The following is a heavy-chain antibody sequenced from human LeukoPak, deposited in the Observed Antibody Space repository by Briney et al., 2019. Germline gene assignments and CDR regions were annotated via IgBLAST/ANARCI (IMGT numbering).Heavy chain of an antibody. J-gene: IGHJ4*02. CDR2: INHSGST. CDR1: GGSFSGYY. D-gene: IGHD3-10*01. V-gene: IGHV4-34*01. CDR3: ARNYRFGELYPLMDY. Sequence: SETLSLTCAVYGGSFSGYYWSWIRQPPGKGREWIGEINHSGSTNYNPSLKSRVTISVDTSKNQFSLKLSSVTAADTAVYYCARNYRFGELYPLMDYWGQGTLVTVSS.